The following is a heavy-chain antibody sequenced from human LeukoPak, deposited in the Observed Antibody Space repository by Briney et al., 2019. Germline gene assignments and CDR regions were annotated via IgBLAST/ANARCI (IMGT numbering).Heavy chain of an antibody. D-gene: IGHD5-12*01. CDR1: GFTFSSYW. Sequence: GRSLRLSCAASGFTFSSYWMHWVRQAPGKGLVWVSRINSDGSSTSYADSVKGRFTISRDNAKNTLYLQMNSLRAEDTAVYYCARGALVDIVATYMDVWGKGTTVTVSS. V-gene: IGHV3-74*01. J-gene: IGHJ6*03. CDR3: ARGALVDIVATYMDV. CDR2: INSDGSST.